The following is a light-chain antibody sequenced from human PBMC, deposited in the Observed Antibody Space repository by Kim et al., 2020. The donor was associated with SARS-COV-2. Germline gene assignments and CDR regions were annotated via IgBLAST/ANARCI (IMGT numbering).Light chain of an antibody. CDR2: DAS. J-gene: IGKJ4*01. Sequence: LAPGERATRSSRASQSVSTYLAWYQWKPGQAPRLLIYDASNRATCIPPKFSGSGSGTAFTLTISSLDPEDFAVYYCQQRSNWPPTFGGGTKVDIK. CDR3: QQRSNWPPT. CDR1: QSVSTY. V-gene: IGKV3-11*01.